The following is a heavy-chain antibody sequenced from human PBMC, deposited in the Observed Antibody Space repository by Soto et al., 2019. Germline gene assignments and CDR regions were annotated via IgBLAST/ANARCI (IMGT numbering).Heavy chain of an antibody. D-gene: IGHD3-22*01. CDR1: GYSFTSYW. CDR2: VYPGDSDT. CDR3: ARHPRYYYDSSGSYDYGMDV. V-gene: IGHV5-51*01. Sequence: GESLKISCNGSGYSFTSYWIGWARQMPWKGLEWMGIVYPGDSDTRYSPSFQGQVTISADKSISTAYLQWSSLKASDTAMYYCARHPRYYYDSSGSYDYGMDVWGQGTTVTVSS. J-gene: IGHJ6*02.